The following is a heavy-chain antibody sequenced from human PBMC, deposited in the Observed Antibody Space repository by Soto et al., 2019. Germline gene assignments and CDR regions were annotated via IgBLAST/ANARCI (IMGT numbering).Heavy chain of an antibody. CDR1: GGSISSSSYY. J-gene: IGHJ4*02. CDR3: ARLDTWTNTYYFDS. D-gene: IGHD2-8*01. CDR2: IFYSGNT. V-gene: IGHV4-39*01. Sequence: PSETLSLTCTVSGGSISSSSYYWGWIRQPPGKGLEWIGNIFYSGNTYYTPSLKSRVAMAVDTSKNQFSLKLSSVTAADTAVYYCARLDTWTNTYYFDSWGQGTLVTVSS.